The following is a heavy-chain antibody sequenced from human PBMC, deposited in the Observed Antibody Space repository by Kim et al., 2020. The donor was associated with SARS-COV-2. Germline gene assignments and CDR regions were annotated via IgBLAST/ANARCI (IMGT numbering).Heavy chain of an antibody. V-gene: IGHV3-48*02. J-gene: IGHJ3*02. D-gene: IGHD3-3*01. CDR3: ARVRDSAFDI. Sequence: TIIYADSVKGRFTVSRDNAKNSLYLQMNTVRDEDTAVYYCARVRDSAFDIWGQGTMVIVSS. CDR2: TI.